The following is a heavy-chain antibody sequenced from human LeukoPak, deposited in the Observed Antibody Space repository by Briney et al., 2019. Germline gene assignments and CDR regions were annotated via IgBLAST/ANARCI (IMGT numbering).Heavy chain of an antibody. J-gene: IGHJ5*02. CDR1: GFTFSSYA. Sequence: PGGSLRLSCAASGFTFSSYAMHWVRQAPGKGLEWVAVISYDGSNKYYADSVKGRFTISRDNSKNTLYLRMNSLRAEDTAVYYCASIYPANWFDPWGQGTLVTVSS. D-gene: IGHD2-2*01. CDR3: ASIYPANWFDP. CDR2: ISYDGSNK. V-gene: IGHV3-30-3*01.